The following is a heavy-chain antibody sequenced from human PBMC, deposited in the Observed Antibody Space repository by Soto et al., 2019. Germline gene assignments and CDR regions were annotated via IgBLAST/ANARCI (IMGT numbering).Heavy chain of an antibody. CDR2: IYTSGST. Sequence: MQLQESGPGLVKPSQTLSLTCTVSGDSIRSGDYYWSWIRQHPGKGLEWIGYIYTSGSTDYNASLKSRISISVDTSKNQFSLRLSSVTAADTAVYHCARQTETTWYFDSWGQGTLVTVSS. CDR3: ARQTETTWYFDS. J-gene: IGHJ4*02. CDR1: GDSIRSGDYY. V-gene: IGHV4-31*03. D-gene: IGHD1-7*01.